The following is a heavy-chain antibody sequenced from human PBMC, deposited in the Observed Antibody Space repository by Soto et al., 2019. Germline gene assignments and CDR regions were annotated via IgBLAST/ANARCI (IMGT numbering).Heavy chain of an antibody. D-gene: IGHD3-22*01. Sequence: ASVKVSCKASGGTFSSYAISWVRQAPGQGLEWMGGIIPIFGTANYAQKFQGRVTITADESTSTAYMELSSLRSEDTAVYYCAASYYYDSSGYYYGLDYWGQGTLVTVS. CDR2: IIPIFGTA. CDR1: GGTFSSYA. CDR3: AASYYYDSSGYYYGLDY. J-gene: IGHJ4*02. V-gene: IGHV1-69*13.